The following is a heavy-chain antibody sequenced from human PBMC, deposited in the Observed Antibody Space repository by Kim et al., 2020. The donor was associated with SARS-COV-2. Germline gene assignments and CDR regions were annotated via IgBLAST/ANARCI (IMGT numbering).Heavy chain of an antibody. CDR3: ARDRTYDILTGHYFDY. V-gene: IGHV1-69*13. Sequence: SVKVSCKASGGTFSSYAINWVRQAPGQGLEWMGGIIPNFGTANYAQKFQGRVTITADESTSTAYMELSSLRSEDTAVYYCARDRTYDILTGHYFDYWGQGTLVTVSS. D-gene: IGHD3-9*01. CDR1: GGTFSSYA. CDR2: IIPNFGTA. J-gene: IGHJ4*02.